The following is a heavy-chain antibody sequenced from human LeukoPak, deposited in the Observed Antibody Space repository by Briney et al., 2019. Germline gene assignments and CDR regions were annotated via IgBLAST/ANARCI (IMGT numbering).Heavy chain of an antibody. V-gene: IGHV4-34*01. D-gene: IGHD3-10*01. CDR3: ARLRGPRITMVRGPFDY. CDR2: INHSGST. CDR1: GGSFSGYY. J-gene: IGHJ4*02. Sequence: PSETLSLTCAVYGGSFSGYYWSWIRQPPGKGLEWIGEINHSGSTNYNPSLKSRVTISVDTSKNQFSLKLSSVTAADTAVYYCARLRGPRITMVRGPFDYWGQGTLVTVSS.